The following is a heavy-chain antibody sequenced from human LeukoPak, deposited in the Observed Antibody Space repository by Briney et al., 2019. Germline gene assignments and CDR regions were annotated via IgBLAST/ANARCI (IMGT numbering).Heavy chain of an antibody. D-gene: IGHD3-10*01. CDR1: GFTFNSYA. CDR2: ISGSGRNT. J-gene: IGHJ4*02. Sequence: GGSLRLSCAASGFTFNSYAMSWVRQAPGKGLEWVSVISGSGRNTYYGDSVKGRFTISRDNSKNTLYLQMNSLRAEDTAVYYCARGTMVGGVIRKPCWAKGTLVTVSS. CDR3: ARGTMVGGVIRKPC. V-gene: IGHV3-23*01.